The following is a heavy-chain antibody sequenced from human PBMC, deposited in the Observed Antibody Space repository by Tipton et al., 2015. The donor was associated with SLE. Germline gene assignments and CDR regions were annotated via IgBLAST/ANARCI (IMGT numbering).Heavy chain of an antibody. CDR2: IWYDGSNK. CDR1: GFTFSSYG. J-gene: IGHJ6*03. V-gene: IGHV3-33*01. D-gene: IGHD3-16*01. Sequence: SLRLSCAASGFTFSSYGMHWVRQAPGKGLEWVAIIWYDGSNKYYADFVKGRFTISRDNSKNTLYLEMRSLRAEDTAVFYCARNGGNYYMDVWGKGTTVTVSS. CDR3: ARNGGNYYMDV.